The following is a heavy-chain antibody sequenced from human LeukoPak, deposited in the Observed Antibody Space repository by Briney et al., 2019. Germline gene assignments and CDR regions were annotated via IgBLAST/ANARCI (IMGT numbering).Heavy chain of an antibody. CDR2: ISSSSSYT. Sequence: GGSLRLSCAAFRFTFSDYYMSSIRQAPGKGLDWVSYISSSSSYTNYADSVKGRFTISRDNAKNSLYLQMNSLRAEDTAVYYCAREGAGGYGSSWYKASYYYFDYWGQGTLVTVSS. CDR3: AREGAGGYGSSWYKASYYYFDY. D-gene: IGHD6-13*01. V-gene: IGHV3-11*05. J-gene: IGHJ4*02. CDR1: RFTFSDYY.